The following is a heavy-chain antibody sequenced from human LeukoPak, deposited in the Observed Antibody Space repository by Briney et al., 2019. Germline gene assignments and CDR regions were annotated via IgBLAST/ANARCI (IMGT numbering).Heavy chain of an antibody. J-gene: IGHJ4*02. D-gene: IGHD6-19*01. Sequence: GGSLRLSCAASGFTFDDYAMHWVRQAPGKGLEWVSGISWNSGSIGYADSVKGRFTISRDNAKNSLYLQMNSLRAEDTALYYCAKDRRQWLFTYYFDYWGQGTLVTVSS. CDR2: ISWNSGSI. CDR1: GFTFDDYA. CDR3: AKDRRQWLFTYYFDY. V-gene: IGHV3-9*01.